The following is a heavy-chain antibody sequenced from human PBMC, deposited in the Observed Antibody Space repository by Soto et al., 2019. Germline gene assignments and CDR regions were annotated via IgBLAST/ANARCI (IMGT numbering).Heavy chain of an antibody. CDR2: ISYDGSNK. V-gene: IGHV3-30*18. CDR1: GFTFSSYG. J-gene: IGHJ1*01. D-gene: IGHD1-26*01. CDR3: AKVRWDLDAEYFQH. Sequence: QVQLVESGGGVVQPGRSLRLSCAASGFTFSSYGMHWVRQAPGKGLEWVAVISYDGSNKYYADSVKGRFTISRDNSKNTLYLHMNSLRAEDTAVYYCAKVRWDLDAEYFQHWGQGTLVTVSS.